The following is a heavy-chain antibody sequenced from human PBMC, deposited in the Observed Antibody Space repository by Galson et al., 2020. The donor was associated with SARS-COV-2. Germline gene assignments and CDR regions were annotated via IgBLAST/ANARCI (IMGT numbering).Heavy chain of an antibody. CDR3: AREGVYCSSTSCSNWFDP. D-gene: IGHD2-2*01. Sequence: ASETLSLTCTVSGGSVSSGSYYWSWIRQPPGKGLEWIGYIYYSGSTNYNPSLKSRVTISVDTSKNQFSLKLSSVTAADTAVYYCAREGVYCSSTSCSNWFDPWGQGTLVTVSS. CDR1: GGSVSSGSYY. CDR2: IYYSGST. V-gene: IGHV4-61*01. J-gene: IGHJ5*02.